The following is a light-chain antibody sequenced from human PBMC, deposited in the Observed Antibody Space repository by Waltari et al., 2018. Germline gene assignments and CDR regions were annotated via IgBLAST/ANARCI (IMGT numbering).Light chain of an antibody. Sequence: QSVLTQPPSVSGAPGQRVTISCTGSNSNIGGGYEVHWYQQLPGTVPKLLIYGNSHRPSGVSERRSVAKSVTSPFLAITGLQCDDEADYYCQSYDITLVVVVVGVTKLTVL. V-gene: IGLV1-40*01. CDR1: NSNIGGGYE. J-gene: IGLJ2*01. CDR3: QSYDITLVVV. CDR2: GNS.